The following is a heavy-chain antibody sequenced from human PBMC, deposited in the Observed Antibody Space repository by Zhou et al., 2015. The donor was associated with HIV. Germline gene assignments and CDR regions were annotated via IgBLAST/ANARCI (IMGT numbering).Heavy chain of an antibody. CDR1: GGTFSTYG. J-gene: IGHJ2*01. Sequence: QVQLVQSGAEVKKPGSSVKVSCRASGGTFSTYGISWVRQAPGQGLEWMGGIIPILGTTKYAQKFQGRVTITADRSTSTAYMELSSLRSDDTAAYYCAREGWGSWYFDLWGRGTLVSVSS. CDR3: AREGWGSWYFDL. CDR2: IIPILGTT. V-gene: IGHV1-69*06. D-gene: IGHD7-27*01.